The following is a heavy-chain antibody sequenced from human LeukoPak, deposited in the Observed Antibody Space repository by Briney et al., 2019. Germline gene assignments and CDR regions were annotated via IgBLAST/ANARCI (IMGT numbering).Heavy chain of an antibody. Sequence: GGSLRLSCAASGFTFSSYAMHWVRQAPGKGLEWVAVISYDGSNKYYADSVKGRFTISRDNSKNTLYLQLNSLRAEDTAVFYCARDTGYSSPYYYFDYWGQGTLVTVSS. V-gene: IGHV3-30-3*01. CDR1: GFTFSSYA. J-gene: IGHJ4*02. D-gene: IGHD6-13*01. CDR3: ARDTGYSSPYYYFDY. CDR2: ISYDGSNK.